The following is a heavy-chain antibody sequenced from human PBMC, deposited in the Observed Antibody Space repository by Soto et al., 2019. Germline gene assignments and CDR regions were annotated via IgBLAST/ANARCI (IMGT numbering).Heavy chain of an antibody. CDR2: FSGGRDTT. V-gene: IGHV3-23*01. J-gene: IGHJ4*02. CDR3: AKATSATCTGSICYSFDY. D-gene: IGHD2-21*01. Sequence: VHLLESGGGWVQPGGSLRLSCVASGFTFSSYAMSWVRQAPGQRLEWVATFSGGRDTTWHADSVKGRFTVSRDSFKNTLSLQMNSLRPEDTALYYCAKATSATCTGSICYSFDYWGQGTLVTVSS. CDR1: GFTFSSYA.